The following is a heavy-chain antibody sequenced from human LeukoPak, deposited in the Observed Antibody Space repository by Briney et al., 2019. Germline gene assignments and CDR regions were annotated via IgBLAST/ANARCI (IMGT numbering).Heavy chain of an antibody. Sequence: PGGSLRLSCAASGLTVGTNYMSWVRQAPGKGLEWVSVIYSGDSTYYADSVKGRFTISSDNSKNTLYLQMNSLRAEDTAVYYCARFIRGSWDYWGQGTLVTVSS. CDR1: GLTVGTNY. CDR2: IYSGDST. CDR3: ARFIRGSWDY. V-gene: IGHV3-66*01. J-gene: IGHJ4*02. D-gene: IGHD2-15*01.